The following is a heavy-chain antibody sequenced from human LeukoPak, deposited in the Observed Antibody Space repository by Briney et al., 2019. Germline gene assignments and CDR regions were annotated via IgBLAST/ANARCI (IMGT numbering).Heavy chain of an antibody. CDR3: ARGGVVTVTPDY. D-gene: IGHD4-17*01. V-gene: IGHV1-69*01. CDR1: GGTFSTYD. J-gene: IGHJ4*02. Sequence: ASVKVSCKATGGTFSTYDVSWVRQAPGQGLEWMGGITPIFGTAKYAQKFQGRVTITAVESMSTAYMELRSLRSDDTAVYYCARGGVVTVTPDYWGQGTLVTVSS. CDR2: ITPIFGTA.